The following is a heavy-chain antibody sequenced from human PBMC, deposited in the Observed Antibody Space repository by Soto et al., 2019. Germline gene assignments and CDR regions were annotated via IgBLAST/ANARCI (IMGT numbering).Heavy chain of an antibody. CDR1: GGSISSYY. CDR3: ARQEYYYDSSGYSYYFDY. CDR2: IYYSGST. Sequence: SETLSLTCTVSGGSISSYYWSWIRQPPGKGLEWIGYIYYSGSTNYNPSLKSRVTISVDTSKNQFSLKLSSVTAADTAVYYCARQEYYYDSSGYSYYFDYWGQGTLVTVSS. V-gene: IGHV4-59*08. J-gene: IGHJ4*02. D-gene: IGHD3-22*01.